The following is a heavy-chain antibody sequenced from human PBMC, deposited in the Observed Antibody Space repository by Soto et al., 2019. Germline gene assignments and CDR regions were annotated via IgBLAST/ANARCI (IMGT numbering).Heavy chain of an antibody. CDR3: ARGPHSNLGYCSSTSCGPRGPVMIQYMDV. D-gene: IGHD2-2*01. CDR1: GYTFTGYY. Sequence: ASVKVSCKASGYTFTGYYMHWVRQAPGQGLEWMGWINPNSGGTNYAQKFQGWVTMTRDTSISTAYMELSRLRSDDTAVYYCARGPHSNLGYCSSTSCGPRGPVMIQYMDVWGKGTTVTVSS. CDR2: INPNSGGT. V-gene: IGHV1-2*04. J-gene: IGHJ6*03.